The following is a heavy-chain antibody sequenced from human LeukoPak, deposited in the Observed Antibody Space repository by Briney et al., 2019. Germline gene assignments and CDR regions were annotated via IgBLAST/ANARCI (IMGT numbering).Heavy chain of an antibody. CDR2: VMGVGRTT. D-gene: IGHD5-18*01. J-gene: IGHJ4*02. Sequence: GGSLRLSCAASGLTFSAFWMHWVRQPPGNGLVWVGLVMGVGRTTIYADSVKGRFTNARDNAKNTLFLQMNSLRADDSGVYYCATGHSYGYDYWGQGVLVTVSS. CDR3: ATGHSYGYDY. CDR1: GLTFSAFW. V-gene: IGHV3-74*01.